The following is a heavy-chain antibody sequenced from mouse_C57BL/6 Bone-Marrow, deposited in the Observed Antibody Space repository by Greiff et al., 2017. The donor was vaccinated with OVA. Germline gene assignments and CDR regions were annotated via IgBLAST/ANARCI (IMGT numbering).Heavy chain of an antibody. CDR1: GFTFSSYA. CDR2: ISDGGSYT. V-gene: IGHV5-4*01. J-gene: IGHJ1*03. D-gene: IGHD2-3*01. CDR3: ARDDGFLYWYFDV. Sequence: EVQRVESGGGLVKPGGSLKLSCAASGFTFSSYAMSWVRQTPEKRLEWVATISDGGSYTYYPDNVKGRFTISRDNAKNNLYLQMSHLKSEDTAMYYCARDDGFLYWYFDVWGTGTTVTVSS.